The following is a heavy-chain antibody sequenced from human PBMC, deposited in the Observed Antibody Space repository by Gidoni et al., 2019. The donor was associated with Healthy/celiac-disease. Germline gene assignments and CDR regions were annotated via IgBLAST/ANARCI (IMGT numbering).Heavy chain of an antibody. J-gene: IGHJ4*02. CDR3: ARLFRLYSYGKGGYFDY. Sequence: ELQLVQSGAEVQKPGESLRISCKGSGYSFTSYWIGWVRQMPGKGLEWMGIIYPGDSDTRYSPSFQGQVTISADKSISTAYLQWSSLKASDTAMYYCARLFRLYSYGKGGYFDYWGQGTLVTVSS. V-gene: IGHV5-51*01. CDR2: IYPGDSDT. CDR1: GYSFTSYW. D-gene: IGHD5-18*01.